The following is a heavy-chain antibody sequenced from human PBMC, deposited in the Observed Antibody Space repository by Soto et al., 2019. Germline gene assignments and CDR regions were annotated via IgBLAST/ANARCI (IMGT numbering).Heavy chain of an antibody. CDR1: GYTFTSYA. J-gene: IGHJ6*02. Sequence: ASVKVSCKASGYTFTSYAMHWVRQAPGQRLEWMGWINAGNGNTKYSQKFQGRATITRDTSASTAYMELRSLRSDDTAVYYCARDFNIGGMDVWGQGTTVTVSS. D-gene: IGHD5-12*01. CDR3: ARDFNIGGMDV. CDR2: INAGNGNT. V-gene: IGHV1-3*01.